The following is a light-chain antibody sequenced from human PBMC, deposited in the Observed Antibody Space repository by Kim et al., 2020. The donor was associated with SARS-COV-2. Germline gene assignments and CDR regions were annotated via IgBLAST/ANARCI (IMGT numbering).Light chain of an antibody. V-gene: IGKV3-15*01. CDR2: GAS. J-gene: IGKJ1*01. Sequence: EIVMTQSPATLSVSPGERATLSCRASQSVSSNLAWYQQKPGQAPRLLFYGASTRATDIPARFTGSGSGTEFTLTISSLQSEDFAVYYCQQYNNWPPVAFGQGTKVDIK. CDR3: QQYNNWPPVA. CDR1: QSVSSN.